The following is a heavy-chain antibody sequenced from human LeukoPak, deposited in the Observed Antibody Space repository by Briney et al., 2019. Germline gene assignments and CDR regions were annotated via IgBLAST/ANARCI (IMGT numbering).Heavy chain of an antibody. Sequence: ASVNVSCKASGYTFTSYGISWVRQAPGQGLEWMGGIIPIFGTANYAQKFQGRVTITADESTSTAYMELSSLRSEDTAVYYCARIRGWLPYYYDSSGPLGYWGQGTLVTVSS. CDR1: GYTFTSYG. V-gene: IGHV1-69*13. J-gene: IGHJ4*02. D-gene: IGHD3-22*01. CDR2: IIPIFGTA. CDR3: ARIRGWLPYYYDSSGPLGY.